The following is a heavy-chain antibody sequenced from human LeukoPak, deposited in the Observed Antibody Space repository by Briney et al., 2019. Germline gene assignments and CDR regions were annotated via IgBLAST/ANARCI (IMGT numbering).Heavy chain of an antibody. CDR3: ARVRSFGEYGFDY. D-gene: IGHD3-10*01. Sequence: ASVKVSCKASGYTFTRYSIHWVRQAPGQGLEWMGIINPSGGTTSYAQKFQGRVTMTRDTSRSTVYMEMSSLRSEDTAVYYCARVRSFGEYGFDYWGQGTLVTVSS. J-gene: IGHJ4*02. CDR1: GYTFTRYS. V-gene: IGHV1-46*01. CDR2: INPSGGTT.